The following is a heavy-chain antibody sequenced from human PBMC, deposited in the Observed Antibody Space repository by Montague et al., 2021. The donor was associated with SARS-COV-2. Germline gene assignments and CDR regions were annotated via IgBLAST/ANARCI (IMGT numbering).Heavy chain of an antibody. J-gene: IGHJ4*02. CDR1: GGSMSSYH. Sequence: SETLSLTCSVSGGSMSSYHWVWIRQPPGKGLEWIAYVSYRGSTNXNLSLKSRVTISLDTSKNRFSLRVTSVTAADTAVYYCARDVRYYYDQWGQGILVTVSS. V-gene: IGHV4-59*01. CDR3: ARDVRYYYDQ. D-gene: IGHD3-10*01. CDR2: VSYRGST.